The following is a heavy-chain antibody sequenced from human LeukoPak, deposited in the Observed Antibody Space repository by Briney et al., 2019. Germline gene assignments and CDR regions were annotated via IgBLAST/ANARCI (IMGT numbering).Heavy chain of an antibody. CDR1: GGSISSYY. CDR2: IYYSGST. J-gene: IGHJ6*02. V-gene: IGHV4-59*08. CDR3: ARRYCSSTSCYADYGMDV. D-gene: IGHD2-2*01. Sequence: PSETLSLTCTVSGGSISSYYWSWIRQPPGKGLEWIGYIYYSGSTNYNPSLKSRVTISVDTSKNQFSLKLSSVTAADTAVYYCARRYCSSTSCYADYGMDVWGQGTTVTVSS.